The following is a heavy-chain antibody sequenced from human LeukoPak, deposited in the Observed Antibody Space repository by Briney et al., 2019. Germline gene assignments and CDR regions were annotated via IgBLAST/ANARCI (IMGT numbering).Heavy chain of an antibody. V-gene: IGHV4-59*11. J-gene: IGHJ4*02. CDR3: AGGRTTVVTIY. Sequence: SETLSLTCTVSGGSISSHYWSWIRQPPGKGLEWIGYIYYSGSTNYNPSLKSRVTISVDTSKNQFSLKLSSVTAADTAAYYCAGGRTTVVTIYWGQGTLVTVSS. CDR2: IYYSGST. D-gene: IGHD4-23*01. CDR1: GGSISSHY.